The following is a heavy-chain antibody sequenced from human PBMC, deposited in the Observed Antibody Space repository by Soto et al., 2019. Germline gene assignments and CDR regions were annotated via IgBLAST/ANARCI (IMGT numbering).Heavy chain of an antibody. Sequence: PWGSLRLSCAASGFTLDDYTMHWGRQAPGKGMEWVSLISLDCGSTYYADSVKGRFTISRDNSKNSLYLQMNSLRTEDTALYYFAKGGGYCSGGSCLDYWGQGTLVTVSS. CDR3: AKGGGYCSGGSCLDY. D-gene: IGHD2-15*01. J-gene: IGHJ4*02. CDR2: ISLDCGST. V-gene: IGHV3-43*01. CDR1: GFTLDDYT.